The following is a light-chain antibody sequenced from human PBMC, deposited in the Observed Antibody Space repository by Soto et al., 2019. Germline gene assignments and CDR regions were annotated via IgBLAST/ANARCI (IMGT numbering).Light chain of an antibody. V-gene: IGKV3-20*01. Sequence: IVVKLSPAALSVSPRERANLSCRASQSVSSNLAWYQQKPGQAPRLLIYGAFTRAAGVPARFSGSGSGTDFTLTIDRLEPKDFAVYYCQRYGSSSITFGQGTRLEI. J-gene: IGKJ5*01. CDR1: QSVSSN. CDR3: QRYGSSSIT. CDR2: GAF.